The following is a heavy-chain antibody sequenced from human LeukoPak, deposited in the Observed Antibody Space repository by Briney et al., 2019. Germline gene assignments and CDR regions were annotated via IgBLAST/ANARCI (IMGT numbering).Heavy chain of an antibody. Sequence: GGSLRLSCAASGFTVSSNYMSWVRQAPGKGLEWVSVIYSGGSTYYADSVKGRFTISRDNSKNTLYLQMNSLRAEDTAVYYCARADYDILTGYTDAFDIWGQGTMVTVSS. CDR2: IYSGGST. V-gene: IGHV3-66*01. CDR3: ARADYDILTGYTDAFDI. CDR1: GFTVSSNY. D-gene: IGHD3-9*01. J-gene: IGHJ3*02.